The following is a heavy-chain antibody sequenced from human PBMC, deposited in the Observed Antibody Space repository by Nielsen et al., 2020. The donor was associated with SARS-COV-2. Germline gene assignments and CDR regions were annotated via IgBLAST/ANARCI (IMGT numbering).Heavy chain of an antibody. Sequence: GGSLRLSCAASGFTFSSYGMHWVRQAPGKGLEWVAVISYDGSNKYYADSVKGRFTISRDNSKNTLYLRMNSLRAEDTAVYYCARERTVAGTSDYYYYYMDVWGKGTTVTVSS. J-gene: IGHJ6*03. V-gene: IGHV3-33*05. CDR3: ARERTVAGTSDYYYYYMDV. CDR2: ISYDGSNK. CDR1: GFTFSSYG. D-gene: IGHD6-19*01.